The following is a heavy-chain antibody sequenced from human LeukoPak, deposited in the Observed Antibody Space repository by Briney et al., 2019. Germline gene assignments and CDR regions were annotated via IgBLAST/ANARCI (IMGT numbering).Heavy chain of an antibody. CDR1: GYTFTSYY. Sequence: GSSVKVSRKASGYTFTSYYIHWVRQAPGQGLDWMGIINPNDGTTTYAQKFQGGVTMTRDTSTTTVYMELSSLRSDDTAVYYCARDKGIGRYHFDYWGQGTLVTVSS. CDR3: ARDKGIGRYHFDY. V-gene: IGHV1-46*01. J-gene: IGHJ4*02. CDR2: INPNDGTT. D-gene: IGHD6-19*01.